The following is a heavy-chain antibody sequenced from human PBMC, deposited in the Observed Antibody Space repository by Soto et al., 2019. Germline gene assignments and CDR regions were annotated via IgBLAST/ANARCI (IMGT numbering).Heavy chain of an antibody. Sequence: SETLSLTCTVSGGSISSGDYYWSWIRQPPGKGLEWIGYIYYSGSTYYNPSLKSRVTMSVDRSRNQFSLKLNSVTAADTAVYYCARVRREFDTSGPVDYWGQGTLVTVSS. CDR2: IYYSGST. V-gene: IGHV4-30-4*01. J-gene: IGHJ4*02. CDR3: ARVRREFDTSGPVDY. D-gene: IGHD3-10*01. CDR1: GGSISSGDYY.